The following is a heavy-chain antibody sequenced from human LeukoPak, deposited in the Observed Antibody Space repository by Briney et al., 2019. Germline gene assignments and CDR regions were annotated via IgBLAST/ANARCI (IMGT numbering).Heavy chain of an antibody. CDR1: GGTFSSYA. J-gene: IGHJ6*02. CDR3: ARVVLGRRWLQTSYYYGMDV. Sequence: SVKVSCKASGGTFSSYAISWVRQAPGQGLEWMGGIIPIFGTANYAQKFQGRVTITADESTSAAYLELSSLTSEDTAVYYCARVVLGRRWLQTSYYYGMDVWGQGTTVTVSS. CDR2: IIPIFGTA. D-gene: IGHD5-24*01. V-gene: IGHV1-69*13.